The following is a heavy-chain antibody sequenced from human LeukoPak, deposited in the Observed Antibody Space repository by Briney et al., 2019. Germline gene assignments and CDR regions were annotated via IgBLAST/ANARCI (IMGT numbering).Heavy chain of an antibody. CDR2: IRSKANSYAT. D-gene: IGHD2-15*01. Sequence: GGSLRLSCAASGFTFSGSAMHWVRQASGKGLEWVGRIRSKANSYATAYAASVKGRFTISRDDSKNTAYLQMNSLKTEDTAVYYCTRHIYCSGGSCIDDYWGQGTLVTVSS. CDR1: GFTFSGSA. J-gene: IGHJ4*02. V-gene: IGHV3-73*01. CDR3: TRHIYCSGGSCIDDY.